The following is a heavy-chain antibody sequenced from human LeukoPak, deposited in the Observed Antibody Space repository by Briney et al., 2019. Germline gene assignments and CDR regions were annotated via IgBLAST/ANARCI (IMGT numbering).Heavy chain of an antibody. V-gene: IGHV4-34*01. Sequence: PSETLSLTCAVYGGSFSGYYWSWIRQPPGKGLEWIGEINHSGSTNYNPSLKSRVTISVDTSKNQFSLKPSSVTAADTAVYYCARESYGSGSYYPSSYYFDYWGQGTLVTVSS. CDR2: INHSGST. CDR3: ARESYGSGSYYPSSYYFDY. J-gene: IGHJ4*02. D-gene: IGHD3-10*01. CDR1: GGSFSGYY.